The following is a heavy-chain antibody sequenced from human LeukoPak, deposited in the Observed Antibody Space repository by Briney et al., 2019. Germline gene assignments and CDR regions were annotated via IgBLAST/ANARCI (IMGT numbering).Heavy chain of an antibody. CDR3: ARDLPDDIVVVPAAQDY. V-gene: IGHV3-64*04. J-gene: IGHJ4*02. CDR1: GFTLSSYA. D-gene: IGHD2-2*01. CDR2: ISSNGGSK. Sequence: LPGGSLRLSCSASGFTLSSYAMHWVRQAPGKGLEYVSAISSNGGSKYYADSVKGRFTISRDNSKNTLYLQMNSLRAEDTAVYYCARDLPDDIVVVPAAQDYWGQGTLVTVSS.